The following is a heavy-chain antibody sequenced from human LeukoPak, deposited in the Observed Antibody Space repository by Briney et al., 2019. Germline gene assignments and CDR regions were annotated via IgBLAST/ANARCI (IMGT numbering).Heavy chain of an antibody. CDR3: ATHSSSWPNPYYFDY. V-gene: IGHV3-7*01. D-gene: IGHD6-13*01. Sequence: GGSLRLSCTASGFTFSDYWMSWVRQAPGKGLEWVANIKQDGSEKYYVDSVKGRFTISRDNAKNSLYLQMNSLRAEDTAVYYCATHSSSWPNPYYFDYWGQGTLVTVSS. CDR1: GFTFSDYW. J-gene: IGHJ4*02. CDR2: IKQDGSEK.